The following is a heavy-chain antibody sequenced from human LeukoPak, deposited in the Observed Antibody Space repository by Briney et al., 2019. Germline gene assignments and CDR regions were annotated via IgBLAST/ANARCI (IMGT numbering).Heavy chain of an antibody. J-gene: IGHJ4*02. CDR3: AIHCTGDSCSRSYYFDY. Sequence: GASVKVSCKASGGTFSSYAISWVRQAPGQGLEWMGGIIPIFGTANYAQKFQGRVTITADKSTSTAYMELSSLRSEDTAVYYCAIHCTGDSCSRSYYFDYWGQGTLLTVSS. CDR1: GGTFSSYA. CDR2: IIPIFGTA. V-gene: IGHV1-69*06. D-gene: IGHD2-15*01.